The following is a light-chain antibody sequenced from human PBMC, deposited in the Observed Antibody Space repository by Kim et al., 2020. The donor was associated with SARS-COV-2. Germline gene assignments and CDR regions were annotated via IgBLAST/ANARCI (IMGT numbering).Light chain of an antibody. CDR2: GAS. CDR1: QAIFHL. Sequence: ASGGHGVTSTCRARQAIFHLLAWYQQKPSKPPKVLIYGASSLHPGVPSRFGGSGSGTDFTLTISSLQPEDFATYYCKQYDSYPLPFGAGTKVDIK. V-gene: IGKV1D-16*01. J-gene: IGKJ4*02. CDR3: KQYDSYPLP.